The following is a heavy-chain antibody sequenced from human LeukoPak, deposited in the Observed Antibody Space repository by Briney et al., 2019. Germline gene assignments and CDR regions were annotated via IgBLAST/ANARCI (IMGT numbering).Heavy chain of an antibody. CDR2: IHYSGST. J-gene: IGHJ5*02. CDR3: ARLEGYYGSGSTNWSDP. D-gene: IGHD3-10*01. V-gene: IGHV4-59*08. CDR1: GGSISSYY. Sequence: SETLSLTCTVSGGSISSYYWSWIRQPLGKGLEWIGYIHYSGSTNYNPSVKSRVTISVDTSKNQFSLRLSSVTAADTAVYYCARLEGYYGSGSTNWSDPWGQGTLVTVSS.